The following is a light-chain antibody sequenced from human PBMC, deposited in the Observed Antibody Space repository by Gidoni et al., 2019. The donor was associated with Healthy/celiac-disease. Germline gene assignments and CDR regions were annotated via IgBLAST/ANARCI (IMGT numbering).Light chain of an antibody. CDR1: QSVSSY. CDR3: QQRSNWPRT. Sequence: PLALSPGESAPLPCRASQSVSSYLAWYQQKPGQAPRLLIYDASNRATGIPARFSGSGSGTDFTLTISSLEPEDFAVYYCQQRSNWPRTFGQGTKVEIK. V-gene: IGKV3-11*01. J-gene: IGKJ1*01. CDR2: DAS.